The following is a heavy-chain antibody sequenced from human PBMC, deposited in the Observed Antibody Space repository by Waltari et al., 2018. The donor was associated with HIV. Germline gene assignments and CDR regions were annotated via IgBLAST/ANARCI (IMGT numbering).Heavy chain of an antibody. V-gene: IGHV4-34*02. CDR2: MNDGGKS. CDR3: ARGPRPSTVTAPGWYFDL. D-gene: IGHD2-21*02. Sequence: QVDLQQWGTGLLKPSETLSRTCAVYGGSFTGHSGRWIRETPGGGLQWIGEMNDGGKSNYNPTLKSRAVMTMDPSKKQFSLKLKSVTAAETGVYYCARGPRPSTVTAPGWYFDLWGRGTLVTVSS. CDR1: GGSFTGHS. J-gene: IGHJ2*01.